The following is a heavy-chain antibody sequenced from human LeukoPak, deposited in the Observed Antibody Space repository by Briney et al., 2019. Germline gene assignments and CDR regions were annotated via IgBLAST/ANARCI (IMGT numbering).Heavy chain of an antibody. J-gene: IGHJ4*02. Sequence: PGGSLRLSCAAPAFTFSSYGMHWVRQAPGKGLERVAAIWYDGSNKYYADSVKGRFTISRDNCKNTLYLQMNSLRAEDTAVYYCAKPDYGDYTLYPYFDYWGQGTLVTVSS. CDR2: IWYDGSNK. CDR1: AFTFSSYG. V-gene: IGHV3-33*06. D-gene: IGHD4-17*01. CDR3: AKPDYGDYTLYPYFDY.